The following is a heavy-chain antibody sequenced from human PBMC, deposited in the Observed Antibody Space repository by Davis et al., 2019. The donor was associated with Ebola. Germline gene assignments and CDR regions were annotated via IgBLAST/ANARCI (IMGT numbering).Heavy chain of an antibody. CDR1: VFILTNYP. D-gene: IGHD2-21*01. CDR3: ARGGVAYSDLDY. J-gene: IGHJ4*02. CDR2: VHGGNGNT. V-gene: IGHV1-3*01. Sequence: ASVKVSCMASVFILTNYPIHWVRQAPAQRLEWMGWVHGGNGNTKYSQRFQGRVTITTDTSASTVYLDLTSLRSEDTAVYFCARGGVAYSDLDYWGQGTLVAVSS.